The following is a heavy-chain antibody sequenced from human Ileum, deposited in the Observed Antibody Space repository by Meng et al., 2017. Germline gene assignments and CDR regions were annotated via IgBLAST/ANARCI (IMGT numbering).Heavy chain of an antibody. J-gene: IGHJ3*02. CDR3: AREFTLGPFDI. Sequence: GESLKISCAASGFTFNSYALHWVRQAPGKGLEWVAVISYDGNQIYYADSVKGRFTISRDDSKNTLYLQLNSLRAEDTAVYYCAREFTLGPFDIWGRGTLVTVSS. V-gene: IGHV3-30*04. CDR2: ISYDGNQI. CDR1: GFTFNSYA. D-gene: IGHD3-16*01.